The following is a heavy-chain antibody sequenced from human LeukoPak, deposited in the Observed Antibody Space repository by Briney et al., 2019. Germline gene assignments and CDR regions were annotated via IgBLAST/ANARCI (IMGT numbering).Heavy chain of an antibody. CDR3: ARLGSFCTNGVCYGA. V-gene: IGHV3-48*04. D-gene: IGHD2-8*01. Sequence: GGSLRLSCAASGFTFSDYSMNWVRQAPGKGLEWVSHISSSGRNMYYADSVKGRFTISRDNAKKLLYLQMNSLRGEDTAVYYCARLGSFCTNGVCYGAWGQGTLVTVSS. CDR1: GFTFSDYS. J-gene: IGHJ5*02. CDR2: ISSSGRNM.